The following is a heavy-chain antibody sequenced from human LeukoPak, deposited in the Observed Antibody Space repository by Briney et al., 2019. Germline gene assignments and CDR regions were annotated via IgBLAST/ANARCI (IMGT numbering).Heavy chain of an antibody. CDR2: FDPEDGET. CDR3: ATSAYDSSGYYF. D-gene: IGHD3-22*01. J-gene: IGHJ4*02. Sequence: ASVKVSCKVSGYTLTELSMHWVRQAPGKGLEWMGGFDPEDGETIYAQKFQGGVTMTEDTSTDTAYMELSSLRSEDTAVYYCATSAYDSSGYYFWGQGTLVTVSS. V-gene: IGHV1-24*01. CDR1: GYTLTELS.